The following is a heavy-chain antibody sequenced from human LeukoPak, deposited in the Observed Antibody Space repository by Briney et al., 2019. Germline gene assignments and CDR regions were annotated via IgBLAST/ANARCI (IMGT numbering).Heavy chain of an antibody. CDR1: GGSISSHY. D-gene: IGHD2-15*01. Sequence: SETLSLTCTVSGGSISSHYWSWIRQPPGKGLEWIGYIYYSGSTNYNPSLKSRVTISVDTSKNQFSLKLSSVTAADTAVYYCARGGSGRTYYYYYMDVWGKRTTVTVSS. CDR3: ARGGSGRTYYYYYMDV. J-gene: IGHJ6*03. V-gene: IGHV4-59*11. CDR2: IYYSGST.